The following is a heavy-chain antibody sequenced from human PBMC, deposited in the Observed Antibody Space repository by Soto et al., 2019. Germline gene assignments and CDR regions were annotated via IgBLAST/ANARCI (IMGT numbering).Heavy chain of an antibody. V-gene: IGHV3-49*04. D-gene: IGHD3-22*01. CDR3: TRERRYYYDSSGYFDY. CDR1: GFTFGDYA. CDR2: IRSKAYGGTT. Sequence: GGSLRLSCTASGFTFGDYAMSWVRQAPGKGLEWVGFIRSKAYGGTTEYAASVKGRFTISRDDSKSIAYLQMNSLKTEDTAVYYCTRERRYYYDSSGYFDYWVQGTLVTVSS. J-gene: IGHJ4*02.